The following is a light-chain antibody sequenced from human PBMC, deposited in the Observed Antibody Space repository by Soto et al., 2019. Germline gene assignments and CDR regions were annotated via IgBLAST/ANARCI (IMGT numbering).Light chain of an antibody. CDR1: SSDVGGYDS. J-gene: IGLJ1*01. CDR3: SSYTSSYTLV. Sequence: QSVLTQPASVSGSPGQSITISCSGTSSDVGGYDSVSWYQQHPGKAPKVMIYEVSNRPSGVSNRFSGSEYGNTASLTISGLQAEDEADYYCSSYTSSYTLVFGAGTKVTVL. V-gene: IGLV2-14*01. CDR2: EVS.